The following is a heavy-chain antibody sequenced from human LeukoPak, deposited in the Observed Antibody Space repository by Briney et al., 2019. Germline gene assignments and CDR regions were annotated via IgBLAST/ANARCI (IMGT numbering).Heavy chain of an antibody. J-gene: IGHJ4*02. D-gene: IGHD1-7*01. V-gene: IGHV3-33*01. Sequence: GRSLRRYCAAEEFTFSNYGRSWLRQAPGKGLEWVAVIWYDGSNKHYADSVKGRFTISRDNSKNMLYLQMNSLRAEDTAVYYCARGGNNWNYRAYFDYWGQGTLVTVSS. CDR2: IWYDGSNK. CDR3: ARGGNNWNYRAYFDY. CDR1: EFTFSNYG.